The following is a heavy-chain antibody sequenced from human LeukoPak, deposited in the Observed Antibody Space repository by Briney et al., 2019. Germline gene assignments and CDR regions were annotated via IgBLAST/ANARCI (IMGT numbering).Heavy chain of an antibody. V-gene: IGHV4-59*01. CDR1: GGSISNYY. D-gene: IGHD3-22*01. J-gene: IGHJ4*02. CDR3: ARGRGDSKGTSFHY. CDR2: IDYIGST. Sequence: SETLSLTCTVSGGSISNYYWSWIRQPPGKGLEWIGYIDYIGSTTYNPSLKSRVTISIDTSKDQFSLRLSSVTAADTAVYYCARGRGDSKGTSFHYWGQGTLVTVSA.